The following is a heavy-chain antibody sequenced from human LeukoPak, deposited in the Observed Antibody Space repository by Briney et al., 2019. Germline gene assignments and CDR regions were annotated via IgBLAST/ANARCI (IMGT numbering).Heavy chain of an antibody. V-gene: IGHV3-23*01. CDR3: AKDTDSSGYDYFDY. CDR1: GFTFSSYA. CDR2: LSGSGGST. Sequence: GGSLRLSCAASGFTFSSYAMNWVRQAPGKGLEWVSALSGSGGSTYYADSVKGRFTISRDNSKNTLYLQMNSLRAEDTAVYYCAKDTDSSGYDYFDYWGQGTLVTVSS. D-gene: IGHD3-22*01. J-gene: IGHJ4*02.